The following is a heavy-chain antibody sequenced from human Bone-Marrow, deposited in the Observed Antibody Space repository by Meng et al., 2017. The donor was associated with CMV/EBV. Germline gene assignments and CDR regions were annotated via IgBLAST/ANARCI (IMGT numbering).Heavy chain of an antibody. V-gene: IGHV1-69*05. CDR1: GYTFTSHG. CDR2: ISPIFGTA. CDR3: ARGVATLGGYYYYYGLDL. D-gene: IGHD3-16*01. Sequence: SVKVSCKASGYTFTSHGISWVRQAPGQGLEWMGGISPIFGTANYAQKFQGRVTITTDESTSTAYMELSSLRSEDTAVYYCARGVATLGGYYYYYGLDLWGQGTTVTVSS. J-gene: IGHJ6*02.